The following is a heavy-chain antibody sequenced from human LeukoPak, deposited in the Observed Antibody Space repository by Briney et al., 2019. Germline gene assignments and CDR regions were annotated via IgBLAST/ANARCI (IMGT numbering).Heavy chain of an antibody. V-gene: IGHV4-34*01. CDR1: GGSFSGYY. J-gene: IGHJ4*02. CDR3: ARGRIAAAGKGIGYYFDY. Sequence: PSETLSLTCAVYGGSFSGYYRSWIRQPPGKGLEWIGEINHSGSTNYNPSLKSRVTISVDTSKNQFSLKLSSVTAADTAVYYCARGRIAAAGKGIGYYFDYWGQGTLVTVSS. D-gene: IGHD6-13*01. CDR2: INHSGST.